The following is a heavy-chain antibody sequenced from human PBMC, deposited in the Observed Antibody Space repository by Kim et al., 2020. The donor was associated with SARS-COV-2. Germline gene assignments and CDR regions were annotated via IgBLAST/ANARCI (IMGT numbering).Heavy chain of an antibody. CDR2: ISAYNGNT. CDR3: ARYYYGSGSYFTNYYYYGMDV. J-gene: IGHJ6*02. V-gene: IGHV1-18*01. CDR1: GYTFTSYG. D-gene: IGHD3-10*01. Sequence: ASVKVSCKASGYTFTSYGISWVRQAPGQGLEWMGWISAYNGNTNYAQKLQGRVTMTTDTSTSTAYMELRSLRSDDTAVYYCARYYYGSGSYFTNYYYYGMDVGRQGPTVPVSS.